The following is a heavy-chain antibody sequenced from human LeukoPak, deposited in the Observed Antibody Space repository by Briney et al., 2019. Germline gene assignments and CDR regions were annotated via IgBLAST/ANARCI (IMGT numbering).Heavy chain of an antibody. J-gene: IGHJ4*02. Sequence: GASVKVSCKASGGTFSSYAISWVRQAPGQGLEWMGGIIPIFGTANYAQKFQGRVTITADESTSTAYMELSSLRSEDTAVYYCARHDYYDSKFDYWGQGTLVTVSS. CDR1: GGTFSSYA. CDR3: ARHDYYDSKFDY. CDR2: IIPIFGTA. V-gene: IGHV1-69*13. D-gene: IGHD3-22*01.